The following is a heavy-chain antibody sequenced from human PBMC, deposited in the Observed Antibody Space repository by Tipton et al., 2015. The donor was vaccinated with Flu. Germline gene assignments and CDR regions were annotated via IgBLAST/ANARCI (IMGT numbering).Heavy chain of an antibody. D-gene: IGHD3-10*01. CDR1: GFTFSSYW. V-gene: IGHV3-7*01. J-gene: IGHJ5*02. Sequence: VQLVQSGGGLVQPGRSLRLSCAASGFTFSSYWMSWVRPAPGKGLEWVANIKQDGNDKYYVDSVKGRVTVSRDNAKNSLYLQMNSLRVEDTAVYYCARERGYYGSWNHQDNWFDPWGQGTLVTVSS. CDR3: ARERGYYGSWNHQDNWFDP. CDR2: IKQDGNDK.